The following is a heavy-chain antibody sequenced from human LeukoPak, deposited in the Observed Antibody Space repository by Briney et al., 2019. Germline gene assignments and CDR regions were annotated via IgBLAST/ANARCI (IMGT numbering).Heavy chain of an antibody. J-gene: IGHJ3*02. CDR2: INHSGDT. Sequence: AEALSLPCGFQGGSFSAYYWHWIRQPPGKGLEWIGEINHSGDTKYNPSHKSRVTISVDTSKNQFSLKLSAVTAADTAVYYCARDPSPILDILTGYFFAFDMWGQGTMVTVSS. CDR1: GGSFSAYY. D-gene: IGHD3-9*01. CDR3: ARDPSPILDILTGYFFAFDM. V-gene: IGHV4-34*01.